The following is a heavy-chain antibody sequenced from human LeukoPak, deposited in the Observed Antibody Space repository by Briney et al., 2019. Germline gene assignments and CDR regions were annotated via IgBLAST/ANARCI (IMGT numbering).Heavy chain of an antibody. CDR1: GFTFSSYS. J-gene: IGHJ6*02. D-gene: IGHD2-15*01. V-gene: IGHV3-21*01. Sequence: GGSLRLSCAASGFTFSSYSMNWVRQAPGKGLEWVSSISSSSSYIYYADSVKGRFTISRDNAKNSLYLQMNSLRAEDTAVYYCARDDVCSGGSCYYYGMDVWGQGTTVAVSS. CDR3: ARDDVCSGGSCYYYGMDV. CDR2: ISSSSSYI.